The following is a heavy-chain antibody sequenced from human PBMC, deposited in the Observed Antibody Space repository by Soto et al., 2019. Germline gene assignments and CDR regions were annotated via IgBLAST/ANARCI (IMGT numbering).Heavy chain of an antibody. CDR3: TRDASRDSSARGWFDP. CDR2: ISSNSAYI. J-gene: IGHJ5*02. CDR1: GFTFSNAW. V-gene: IGHV3-21*01. Sequence: PGGSLRLSCAASGFTFSNAWMNWVRQAPGKGLEWVSTISSNSAYIYYTDALRGRFTISRDNAKNSLHLQMNSLRAEDTAVYYCTRDASRDSSARGWFDPWGPGTLVTVSS. D-gene: IGHD6-13*01.